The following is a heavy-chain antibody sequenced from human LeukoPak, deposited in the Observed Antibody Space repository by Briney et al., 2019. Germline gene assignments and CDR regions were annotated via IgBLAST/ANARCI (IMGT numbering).Heavy chain of an antibody. J-gene: IGHJ4*02. CDR1: GFTFSSYS. Sequence: GGSLRLSCAASGFTFSSYSMNWVRQAPGKGLEWVSSISSSSSYIYYADSVKGRFTISRDNSKNTLYLQMNSLRAEDTAVYYCAKDPYSGYDLEGYYFDYWGQGTLVTVSS. D-gene: IGHD5-12*01. CDR3: AKDPYSGYDLEGYYFDY. CDR2: ISSSSSYI. V-gene: IGHV3-21*01.